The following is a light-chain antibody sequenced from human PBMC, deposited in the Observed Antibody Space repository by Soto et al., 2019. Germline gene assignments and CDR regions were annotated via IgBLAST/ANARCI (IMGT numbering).Light chain of an antibody. V-gene: IGLV2-14*03. CDR1: RSDVGGYNY. Sequence: QSVLTQPASASGSPGQSITISCTGTRSDVGGYNYVSWYQQHPGKAPKLMIYDVNNRPSGVSDRFSGSKSGNTASLTISGLQAEDEADYYCSSYTSSSTLLFGGGTKLTVL. J-gene: IGLJ2*01. CDR2: DVN. CDR3: SSYTSSSTLL.